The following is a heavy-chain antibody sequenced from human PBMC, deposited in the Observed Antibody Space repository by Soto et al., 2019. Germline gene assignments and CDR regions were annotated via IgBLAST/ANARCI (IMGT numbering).Heavy chain of an antibody. Sequence: GSLRLSCAASGFTFSSYAMSWVRQAPGKGLEWVSAISGSGGSTYYADSVKGRFTISRDNSKNTRYLQMNSLRAEDTAVYYCAKVLWFGELLPRPFDYWGQGTLVTVSS. CDR1: GFTFSSYA. V-gene: IGHV3-23*01. CDR3: AKVLWFGELLPRPFDY. CDR2: ISGSGGST. D-gene: IGHD3-10*01. J-gene: IGHJ4*02.